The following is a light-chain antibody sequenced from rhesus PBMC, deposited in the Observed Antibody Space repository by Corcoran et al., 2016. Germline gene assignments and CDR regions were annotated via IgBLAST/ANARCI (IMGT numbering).Light chain of an antibody. CDR2: CAS. CDR1: QSFSSR. CDR3: QQYYSDPLT. V-gene: IGKV1-46*01. Sequence: DIQMTQSPSSLSASVADTVTITCRASQSFSSRLAWYQQKAGKDPKLLIHCASSLESGVPSRLSGSKSGTEFTLTISSLQPEDIANYYCQQYYSDPLTFGGGTKVALK. J-gene: IGKJ4*01.